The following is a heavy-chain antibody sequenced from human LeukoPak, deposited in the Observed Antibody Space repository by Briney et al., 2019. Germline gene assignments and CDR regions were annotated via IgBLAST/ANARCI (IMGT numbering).Heavy chain of an antibody. D-gene: IGHD2-2*01. Sequence: ASVKVSCQASGYTFTNYAMNWVRQAPGQGLEWMGWINTNTGNPTYAQGFTGRFVFSLDTSVSTAYLQISSLKAEDTAVYYCARIGGGSSSTSDDYWGQGTLVTVSS. CDR3: ARIGGGSSSTSDDY. V-gene: IGHV7-4-1*02. J-gene: IGHJ4*02. CDR1: GYTFTNYA. CDR2: INTNTGNP.